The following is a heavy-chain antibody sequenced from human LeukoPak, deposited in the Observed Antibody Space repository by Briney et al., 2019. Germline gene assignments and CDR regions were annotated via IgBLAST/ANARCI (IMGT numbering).Heavy chain of an antibody. J-gene: IGHJ6*02. D-gene: IGHD1-7*01. Sequence: GGSLRLSCTASGFTFSPYTMNWVRQAPGKGLEWVSVIYSGGSTYYADSVKGRFTISRDNSKNTLYLQMNSLRAEDTAVYYCARSVRTTYGMDVWGQGTTVTVSS. CDR2: IYSGGST. CDR1: GFTFSPYT. CDR3: ARSVRTTYGMDV. V-gene: IGHV3-53*01.